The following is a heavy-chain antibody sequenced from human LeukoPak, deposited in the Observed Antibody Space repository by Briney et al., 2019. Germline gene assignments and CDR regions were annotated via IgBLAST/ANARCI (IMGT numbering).Heavy chain of an antibody. Sequence: GASVTVSCKASGYTFTSYGISWVRQAPGQGLEWMGWINPNSGGTNYAQKFQGRVTMTRDTSISTAYMELSRLRSDDTAVYYCARGVSRLDWLKRGFDYWGQGTLVTVSS. D-gene: IGHD3-9*01. CDR2: INPNSGGT. J-gene: IGHJ4*02. CDR1: GYTFTSYG. CDR3: ARGVSRLDWLKRGFDY. V-gene: IGHV1-2*02.